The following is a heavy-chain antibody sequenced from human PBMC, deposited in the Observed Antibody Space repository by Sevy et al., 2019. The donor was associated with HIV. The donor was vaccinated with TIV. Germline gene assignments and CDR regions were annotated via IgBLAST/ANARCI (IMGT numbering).Heavy chain of an antibody. CDR2: ISYDGNNK. Sequence: GGSLRLSCAASGFTFRSHAMHWVRQAPGKGLEWVAVISYDGNNKYYADSVKGRFTISRDSSKDTLYLQMNSLKIEDTAIYFCARDVRQWPFYFDYWGQGTLVTVSS. V-gene: IGHV3-30*04. D-gene: IGHD6-19*01. CDR1: GFTFRSHA. CDR3: ARDVRQWPFYFDY. J-gene: IGHJ4*02.